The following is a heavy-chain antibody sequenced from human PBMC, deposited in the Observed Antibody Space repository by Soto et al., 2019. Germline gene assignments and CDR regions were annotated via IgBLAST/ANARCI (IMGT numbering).Heavy chain of an antibody. V-gene: IGHV3-7*01. CDR2: INGDGSAQ. CDR3: ARDPLFGAFDI. D-gene: IGHD2-21*01. J-gene: IGHJ3*02. CDR1: GFTFTRFW. Sequence: GGSLRLSCAASGFTFTRFWMSWVRQAPGKGLEWMANINGDGSAQDYADSVKGRFAISRDNPKNSLYLQMNSLRADDTAVYYCARDPLFGAFDIWGQGTMVTVSS.